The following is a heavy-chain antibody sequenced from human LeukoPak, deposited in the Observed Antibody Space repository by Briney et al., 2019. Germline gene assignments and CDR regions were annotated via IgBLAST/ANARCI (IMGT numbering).Heavy chain of an antibody. V-gene: IGHV4-59*11. CDR2: IYYSGST. CDR3: ARGEEIAAAGTVYWFDP. CDR1: GGSISSHY. J-gene: IGHJ5*02. D-gene: IGHD6-13*01. Sequence: SETLSLTCTVSGGSISSHYWSWIRQPPGKGLEWIGYIYYSGSTNYNPSLKSRVTISVDTPKNQFSLKLSSVTAADTAVYYCARGEEIAAAGTVYWFDPWGQGTLVTVSS.